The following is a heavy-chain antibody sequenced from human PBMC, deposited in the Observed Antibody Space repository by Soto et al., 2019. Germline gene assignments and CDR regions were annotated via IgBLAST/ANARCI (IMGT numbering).Heavy chain of an antibody. Sequence: SGPTLVNPTQTLTLTCTFSGFSLSTSGMCVSWICQPPGKALEWLARIDWDDDKYYSTSLKTRLTISKDTSKNQVVLTMTNMEPVDNATYYFSRMVYDIFTGPPYYYYYGMDVWGQGTTVTVSS. CDR1: GFSLSTSGMC. D-gene: IGHD3-9*01. J-gene: IGHJ6*02. CDR2: IDWDDDK. V-gene: IGHV2-70*11. CDR3: SRMVYDIFTGPPYYYYYGMDV.